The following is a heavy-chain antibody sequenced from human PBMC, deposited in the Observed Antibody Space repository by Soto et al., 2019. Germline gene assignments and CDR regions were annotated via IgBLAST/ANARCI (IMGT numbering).Heavy chain of an antibody. CDR1: GGSISVYY. Sequence: WETLSLTCTISGGSISVYYWSWIRQSPRQGLEWIGYVYDNGRPYYSPSLKSRVTISADTSKNQISLKLTSATAADTAVYYCARGVGSSPPRYWGRGTLVTVS. CDR3: ARGVGSSPPRY. V-gene: IGHV4-59*01. CDR2: VYDNGRP. J-gene: IGHJ4*02. D-gene: IGHD3-9*01.